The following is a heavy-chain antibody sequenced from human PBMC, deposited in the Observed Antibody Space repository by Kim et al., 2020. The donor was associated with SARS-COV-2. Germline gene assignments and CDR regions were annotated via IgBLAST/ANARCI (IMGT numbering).Heavy chain of an antibody. V-gene: IGHV4-31*02. Sequence: GKGLEWIGYIYYSGHTHYNPSLKSRVSVSVDTSKNQFSLKLSSVTAADTAVYYCARDKYSSSPFDAFDVWGQGTMVTVST. CDR2: IYYSGHT. CDR3: ARDKYSSSPFDAFDV. D-gene: IGHD6-6*01. J-gene: IGHJ3*01.